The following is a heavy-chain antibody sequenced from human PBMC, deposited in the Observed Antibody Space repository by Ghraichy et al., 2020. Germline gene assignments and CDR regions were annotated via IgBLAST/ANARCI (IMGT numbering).Heavy chain of an antibody. J-gene: IGHJ4*02. CDR2: INPSGDST. CDR1: GYTFSSYY. Sequence: ASVKVSCKASGYTFSSYYMHWVRQAPGQGLEWMGIINPSGDSTAYAQNFQGRLTMTTDTSTSTVYMELSSLRSEDTAVYYCARDREPARVPFEYWGQGSLVTVSA. D-gene: IGHD1-14*01. V-gene: IGHV1-46*01. CDR3: ARDREPARVPFEY.